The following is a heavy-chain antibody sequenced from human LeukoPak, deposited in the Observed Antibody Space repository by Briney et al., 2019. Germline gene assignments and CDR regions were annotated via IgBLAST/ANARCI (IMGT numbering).Heavy chain of an antibody. D-gene: IGHD3-22*01. CDR1: GGSFSGYY. CDR3: ARGYDSSGYPSDAFDM. J-gene: IGHJ3*02. CDR2: NNHSGST. V-gene: IGHV4-34*01. Sequence: SETLSLTCAVYGGSFSGYYWSWIRQPPGKGLEWIGENNHSGSTNYNPSLKSRVTISVDTSKNQFSLKLSSVTAADTAVYYCARGYDSSGYPSDAFDMLGQATMVTVSS.